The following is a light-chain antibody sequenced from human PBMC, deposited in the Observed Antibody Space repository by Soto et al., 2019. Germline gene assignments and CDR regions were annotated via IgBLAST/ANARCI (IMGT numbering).Light chain of an antibody. Sequence: DIVMTQSPDSLAVSLGERATINCKSSQSVLYSSNNKNYLAWYQQKPGQPPKLLIYWASTRESGVADRFSGCGSGTDFTLTISSLQAEAVAVYYCQQYYSTPYTFGQGTKLEIK. CDR3: QQYYSTPYT. V-gene: IGKV4-1*01. CDR1: QSVLYSSNNKNY. CDR2: WAS. J-gene: IGKJ2*01.